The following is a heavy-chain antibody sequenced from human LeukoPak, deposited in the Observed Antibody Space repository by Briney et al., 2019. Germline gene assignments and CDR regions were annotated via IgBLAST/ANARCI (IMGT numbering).Heavy chain of an antibody. CDR1: GGSIGSGDYY. J-gene: IGHJ5*02. Sequence: SETLSLTCTVSGGSIGSGDYYWSWIRQPPGKGLEWIGYIYYSGSTYYNPSLKSRVTTSVDTSKNQFSLKLSSVTAADTAVYYCASSIFGVVSWFDPWGQGTLVTVSS. D-gene: IGHD3-3*01. CDR3: ASSIFGVVSWFDP. CDR2: IYYSGST. V-gene: IGHV4-30-4*08.